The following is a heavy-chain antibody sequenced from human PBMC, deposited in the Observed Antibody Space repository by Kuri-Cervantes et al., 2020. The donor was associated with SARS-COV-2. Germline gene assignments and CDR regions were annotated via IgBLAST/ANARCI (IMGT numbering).Heavy chain of an antibody. D-gene: IGHD6-13*01. J-gene: IGHJ4*02. CDR1: GYTFTSYG. CDR3: ARGCGVAAAGAPPCDY. Sequence: ASVKVSCKASGYTFTSYGISWVRQAPGQGLEWMGWISAYNGNTNYAQKLQGRVTMIRNTSISTAYMELSSLRSEDTAVYYCARGCGVAAAGAPPCDYWGQGTLVTVSS. CDR2: ISAYNGNT. V-gene: IGHV1-18*01.